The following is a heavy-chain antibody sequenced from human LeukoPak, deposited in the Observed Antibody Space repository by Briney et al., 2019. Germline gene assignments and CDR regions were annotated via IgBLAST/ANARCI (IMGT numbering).Heavy chain of an antibody. CDR3: ARDPPWVDTAMSPYGGYFDL. D-gene: IGHD5-18*01. J-gene: IGHJ2*01. V-gene: IGHV3-21*01. Sequence: GGSLRLSCAASGFTFSSYSMNWVRQAPGKGLEWVSSISGSSSYIYYADSVKGRFTISRDNAKNSLYLQMNSLRAEDTAVYYCARDPPWVDTAMSPYGGYFDLWGRGTLVTVSS. CDR2: ISGSSSYI. CDR1: GFTFSSYS.